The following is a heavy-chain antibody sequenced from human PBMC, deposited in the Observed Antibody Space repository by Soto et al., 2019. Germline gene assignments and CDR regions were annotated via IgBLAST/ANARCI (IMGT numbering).Heavy chain of an antibody. Sequence: QVQLVQSGAEVKKPGASVKVSCKASGYTFTGYYMHWVRQAPGQGLEWMGWINPNSGGTNYAQKFQGRVTMTRDTSISTAYMELSRLRSDDTAVYYCARSTITMVRGATRSPGPYWGQGTLVTVSS. CDR2: INPNSGGT. V-gene: IGHV1-2*02. CDR1: GYTFTGYY. J-gene: IGHJ4*02. D-gene: IGHD3-10*01. CDR3: ARSTITMVRGATRSPGPY.